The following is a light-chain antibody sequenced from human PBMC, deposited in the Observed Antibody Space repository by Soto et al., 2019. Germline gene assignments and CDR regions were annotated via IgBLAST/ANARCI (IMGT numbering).Light chain of an antibody. Sequence: DIQMTQSPTSLSASVGDRVTITCRASQGIRNFVAWYQQKPGKAPKLLIYAASTLQSGVPSRFSGSGSGTDFTLTINSLQLEGVAAYSCQKYSSVPVFGPGTKVEIK. CDR3: QKYSSVPV. CDR1: QGIRNF. V-gene: IGKV1-27*01. CDR2: AAS. J-gene: IGKJ3*01.